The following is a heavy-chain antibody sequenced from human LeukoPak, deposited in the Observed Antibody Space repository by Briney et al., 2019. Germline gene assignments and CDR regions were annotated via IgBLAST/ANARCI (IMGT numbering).Heavy chain of an antibody. CDR2: IYAGGST. Sequence: GGSLRLSCAASGFTVSSNYMSWVRQAPEKGLEWVSVIYAGGSTDYVDSVKGRFTISRDNSRTTLYLQMISLRADDTAVYYCAKSYNNPTVAVRVRGVIPYFDYWGQGSLVTVSS. CDR3: AKSYNNPTVAVRVRGVIPYFDY. D-gene: IGHD3-10*01. V-gene: IGHV3-53*01. J-gene: IGHJ4*02. CDR1: GFTVSSNY.